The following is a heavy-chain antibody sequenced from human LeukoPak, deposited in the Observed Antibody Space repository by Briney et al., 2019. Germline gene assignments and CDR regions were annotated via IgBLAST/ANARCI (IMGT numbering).Heavy chain of an antibody. V-gene: IGHV3-23*01. J-gene: IGHJ5*02. CDR3: AKSSGTMVQGANFFDP. CDR2: ISGSGGRT. D-gene: IGHD3-10*01. CDR1: GFTFSSYA. Sequence: GGSLRLSCAASGFTFSSYAMSWVRQAPGKGLEWVSAISGSGGRTYYADSVKGRFTISRDNSKNTLYLQMNSLRAEDTAVYYCAKSSGTMVQGANFFDPWGQGTLVTVSS.